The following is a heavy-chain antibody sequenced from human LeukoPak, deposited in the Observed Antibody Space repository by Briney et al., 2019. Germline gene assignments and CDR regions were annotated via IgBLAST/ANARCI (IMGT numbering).Heavy chain of an antibody. J-gene: IGHJ4*02. CDR3: ARDHIAVAGVTDY. CDR2: ISSSSSYI. V-gene: IGHV3-21*01. CDR1: GFTFSSYS. Sequence: GGSLRLSCAASGFTFSSYSMNWVRQAPGKGLEWASPISSSSSYIYYADSVKGRFTISRDNAKNSLYLQMNSLRAEDTAVYYCARDHIAVAGVTDYWGQGTLVTVSS. D-gene: IGHD6-19*01.